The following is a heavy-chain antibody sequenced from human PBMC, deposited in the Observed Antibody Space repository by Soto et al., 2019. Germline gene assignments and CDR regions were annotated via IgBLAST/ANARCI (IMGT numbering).Heavy chain of an antibody. CDR2: INHSGST. CDR3: ARVLQQLVRAEYFQH. Sequence: QVQLQQWGAGLLKPSETLSLTCAVYGGSFSGYYWRWIRQHPGKGLEWIGEINHSGSTNYNPSLKSRVTITVDTSKNQYSLKLSSGTAADPAVYYCARVLQQLVRAEYFQHWGQGTLVTVSS. D-gene: IGHD6-13*01. J-gene: IGHJ1*01. CDR1: GGSFSGYY. V-gene: IGHV4-34*01.